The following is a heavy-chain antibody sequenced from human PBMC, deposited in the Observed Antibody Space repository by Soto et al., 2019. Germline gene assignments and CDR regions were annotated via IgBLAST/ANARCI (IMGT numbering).Heavy chain of an antibody. J-gene: IGHJ4*02. CDR2: ISAYNGNT. CDR1: GYTIAIYG. Sequence: QVQLLQSGAEVKKPGSSVKGSCTASGYTIAIYGITWVRQAPGQGLEWMGWISAYNGNTNYAQKLQGRVTMTTDTSTSTAYMELRSLRSDDTAVYYCARDRGVGADYWGQGPLVTVSS. V-gene: IGHV1-18*01. D-gene: IGHD1-26*01. CDR3: ARDRGVGADY.